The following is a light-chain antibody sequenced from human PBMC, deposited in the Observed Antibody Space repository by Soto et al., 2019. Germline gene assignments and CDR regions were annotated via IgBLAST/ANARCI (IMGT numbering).Light chain of an antibody. CDR2: HAS. Sequence: DIQMTQSPSPLPASVGDRVTITCRASQSISNWLACYQQKPGTAPKLLIYHASTLESGVPSRFSGSGSGTEFTLTISSLQPDDFATYYCQQYISYSFGQGTKV. V-gene: IGKV1-5*01. CDR3: QQYISYS. CDR1: QSISNW. J-gene: IGKJ1*01.